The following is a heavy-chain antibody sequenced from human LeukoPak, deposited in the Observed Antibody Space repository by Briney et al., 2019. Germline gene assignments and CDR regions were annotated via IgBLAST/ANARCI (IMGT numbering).Heavy chain of an antibody. V-gene: IGHV4-39*02. D-gene: IGHD5-12*01. CDR1: GDFIRSGHYY. CDR3: ARGRGYSGYDFSYYYYYMDV. CDR2: IYSTGNT. J-gene: IGHJ6*03. Sequence: SETLSLTCTVSGDFIRSGHYYWGWIRQSPGKGLEWMGSIYSTGNTHYNPSLESRLIISVDTSKNSFSLKLSSVTAADTAVYYCARGRGYSGYDFSYYYYYMDVWGKGTTVTVSS.